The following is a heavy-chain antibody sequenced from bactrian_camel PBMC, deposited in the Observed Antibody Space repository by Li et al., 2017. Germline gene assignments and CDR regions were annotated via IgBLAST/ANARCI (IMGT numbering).Heavy chain of an antibody. D-gene: IGHD3*01. J-gene: IGHJ4*01. V-gene: IGHV3S40*01. CDR3: ATIGEQIFSE. Sequence: VQLVESGGGLVQPGGSLRLSCGASGFTFSRTDMSWVRQAPGKGFERVAAINSGDDATLYAGSVTGRFTISRDNAKNTLYLHMNSLKYEDTAVYYCATIGEQIFSEWDQGTQVTVS. CDR2: INSGDDAT. CDR1: GFTFSRTD.